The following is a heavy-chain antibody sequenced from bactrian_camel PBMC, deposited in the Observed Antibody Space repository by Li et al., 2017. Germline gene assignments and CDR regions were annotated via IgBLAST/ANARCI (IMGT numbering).Heavy chain of an antibody. V-gene: IGHV3S53*01. J-gene: IGHJ4*01. CDR2: IDHDLMT. Sequence: QVQLVESGGGSVQALGSLSISCKASGNTYSTNCLGWFRQAPGKGREGVASIDHDLMTSYSEAVKGRFTISRDVVANALYLQMNSLKPEDSATYYCAADPLCTILLRPSEYNYWGQGTQVTVS. CDR1: GNTYSTNC. D-gene: IGHD6*01. CDR3: AADPLCTILLRPSEYNY.